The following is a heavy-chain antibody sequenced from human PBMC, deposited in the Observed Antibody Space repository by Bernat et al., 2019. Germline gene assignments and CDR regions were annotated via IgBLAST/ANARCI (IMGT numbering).Heavy chain of an antibody. Sequence: QVQLVQSGAEVKKPGSSVKVSCKASGGTFSSYAISWVRQAPGQGLEWMGGIIPIFGTANYAQKFQGRVTITADEATSTAYMELSSMRSEDTAVYYCARVLREFSTKDAFDIWGQGTMVTVSS. J-gene: IGHJ3*02. CDR1: GGTFSSYA. CDR2: IIPIFGTA. CDR3: ARVLREFSTKDAFDI. D-gene: IGHD4-17*01. V-gene: IGHV1-69*01.